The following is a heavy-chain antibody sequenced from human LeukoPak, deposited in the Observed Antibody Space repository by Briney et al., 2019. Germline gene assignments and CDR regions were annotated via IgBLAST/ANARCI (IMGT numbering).Heavy chain of an antibody. CDR3: ARGNDYGDYYYYGMDV. J-gene: IGHJ6*02. D-gene: IGHD4-17*01. Sequence: ASVKVSCKASGYTFTSYAMHWVRQAPGQRLEWMGWSNAGNGNTKYSQEFQGRVTITRDTSASTAYMELSSLRSEDTAVYYCARGNDYGDYYYYGMDVWGQGTTVTVSS. CDR1: GYTFTSYA. V-gene: IGHV1-3*01. CDR2: SNAGNGNT.